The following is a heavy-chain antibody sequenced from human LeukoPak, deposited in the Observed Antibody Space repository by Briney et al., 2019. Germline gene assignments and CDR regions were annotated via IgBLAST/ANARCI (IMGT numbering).Heavy chain of an antibody. CDR2: FYNSGRT. V-gene: IGHV4-61*02. J-gene: IGHJ5*02. D-gene: IGHD3-3*01. Sequence: SQTLSLTCTVSGGSISSGSYYWNWIRQPAGKGLEWIGRFYNSGRTNFNPSLKSRVTISADTSKNQFSLKVRSVTAADTAVYYCARGDLKSDWSDPWGQGTLVTVSS. CDR3: ARGDLKSDWSDP. CDR1: GGSISSGSYY.